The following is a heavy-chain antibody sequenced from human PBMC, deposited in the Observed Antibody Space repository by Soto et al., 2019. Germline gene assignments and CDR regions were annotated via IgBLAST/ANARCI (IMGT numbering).Heavy chain of an antibody. V-gene: IGHV1-18*01. Sequence: ASVKVSCKAFGYTFTSYGISWVRQAPGQGLEWMGWISAYNGNTNYAQKLQGRVTMTTDTSTSTAYMELRSLRSDDTAVYYCARTNSYANYYYYGMDVWGQGTTVTVSS. CDR3: ARTNSYANYYYYGMDV. J-gene: IGHJ6*02. CDR2: ISAYNGNT. D-gene: IGHD2-2*01. CDR1: GYTFTSYG.